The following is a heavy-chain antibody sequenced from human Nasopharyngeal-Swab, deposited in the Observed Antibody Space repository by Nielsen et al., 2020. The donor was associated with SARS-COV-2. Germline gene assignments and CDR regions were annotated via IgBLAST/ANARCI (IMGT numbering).Heavy chain of an antibody. Sequence: ASVKVSCKASGYTFTSYAMHWVRQAPGQRLEWMGWINAGNGNTKYSQKFQGRVTITRDTSASTAYMELSSLRSEDTAVYSCARGIAAAGTLDYWGQGTLVTVSS. V-gene: IGHV1-3*01. CDR2: INAGNGNT. J-gene: IGHJ4*02. D-gene: IGHD6-13*01. CDR1: GYTFTSYA. CDR3: ARGIAAAGTLDY.